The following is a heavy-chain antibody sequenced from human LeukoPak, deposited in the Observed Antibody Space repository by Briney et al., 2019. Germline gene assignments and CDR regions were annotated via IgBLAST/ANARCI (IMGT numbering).Heavy chain of an antibody. CDR1: GFTFSSYS. J-gene: IGHJ4*02. CDR2: ISSSSSYI. D-gene: IGHD3-3*01. CDR3: AREFWSGYYSSDY. V-gene: IGHV3-21*01. Sequence: SGGSLRLSRAASGFTFSSYSMNWVRQAPGKGLEWVSSISSSSSYIYYADSVKGRFTISRDNAKNSLYLQMNSLRAEDTAVYYCAREFWSGYYSSDYWGQGTLVTVSS.